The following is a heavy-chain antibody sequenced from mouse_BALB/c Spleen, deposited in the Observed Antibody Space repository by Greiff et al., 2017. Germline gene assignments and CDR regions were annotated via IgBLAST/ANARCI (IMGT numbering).Heavy chain of an antibody. CDR1: GFTFSSFG. CDR2: ISSGSSTI. Sequence: DVMLVESGGGLVQPGGSRKLSCAASGFTFSSFGMHWVRQAPEKGLEWVAYISSGSSTIYYADTVKGRFTISRDNPKNTLFLQMTSLRSEDTAMYYCARDGWFAYWGQGTLVTVSA. CDR3: ARDGWFAY. J-gene: IGHJ3*01. V-gene: IGHV5-17*02. D-gene: IGHD2-3*01.